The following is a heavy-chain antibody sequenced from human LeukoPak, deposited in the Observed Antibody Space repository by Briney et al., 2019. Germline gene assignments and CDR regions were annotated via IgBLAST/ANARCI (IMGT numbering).Heavy chain of an antibody. V-gene: IGHV1-18*01. CDR2: ISVYNGNT. CDR1: GYTFTSYG. CDR3: ARDSSSWQRDNWFDP. J-gene: IGHJ5*02. D-gene: IGHD6-13*01. Sequence: ASVKVSCKASGYTFTSYGISWVRQAPGQGLEWMGWISVYNGNTNYAQKLQGRVTMTTDASTSTAYMELRSLRSDDTAVYYCARDSSSWQRDNWFDPWGQGTLVTVSS.